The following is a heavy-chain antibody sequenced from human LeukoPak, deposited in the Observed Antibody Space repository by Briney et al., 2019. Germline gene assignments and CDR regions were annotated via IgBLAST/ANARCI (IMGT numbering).Heavy chain of an antibody. CDR1: GYTFTSDG. V-gene: IGHV1-18*01. CDR2: ISAYNGNT. CDR3: ARTSVIVGATSPFDY. D-gene: IGHD1-26*01. Sequence: ASVKVSCKASGYTFTSDGISWVRQAPGQGLEWMGWISAYNGNTNYAQKLQGRVTMTTDTSTSTAYMELRSLRSDDTAVYYCARTSVIVGATSPFDYWGQGTLVTVSS. J-gene: IGHJ4*02.